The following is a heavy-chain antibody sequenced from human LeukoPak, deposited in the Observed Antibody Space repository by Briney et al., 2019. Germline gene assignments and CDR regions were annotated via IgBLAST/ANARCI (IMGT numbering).Heavy chain of an antibody. J-gene: IGHJ4*02. Sequence: GGSLRLSCAASGFTFSTFGMTWVRQAPGKGLEWVSTITGGSGRTYYTDPVKGRFTISRDHSENTLYLQMNSLRAEDTAMYHCAKHGRGNNSRDYFDYWGQGTLVTVSS. CDR1: GFTFSTFG. CDR2: ITGGSGRT. CDR3: AKHGRGNNSRDYFDY. D-gene: IGHD5-12*01. V-gene: IGHV3-23*01.